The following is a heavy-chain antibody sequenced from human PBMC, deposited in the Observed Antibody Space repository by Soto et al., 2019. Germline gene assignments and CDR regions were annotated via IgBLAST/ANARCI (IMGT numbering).Heavy chain of an antibody. V-gene: IGHV1-69*11. CDR1: GGTFSSSG. Sequence: QVHLVQSGTEVKKPGSSVKVSCKASGGTFSSSGFSWVRQAPGQGVAWMGMIVPSLDTRNYAQKFQARVTITADEVTSADYEELRMLRSEGTAVYYCARWPQPRYTADPYAVDVWGQGTRVIVSS. J-gene: IGHJ6*02. CDR3: ARWPQPRYTADPYAVDV. D-gene: IGHD3-16*02. CDR2: IVPSLDTR.